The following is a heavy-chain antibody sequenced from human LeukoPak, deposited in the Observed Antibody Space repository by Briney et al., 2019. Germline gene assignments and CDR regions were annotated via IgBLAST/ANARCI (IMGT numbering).Heavy chain of an antibody. CDR2: IIPIFGTA. D-gene: IGHD3-16*02. CDR3: ARDVGLRLGELSLYYFDY. V-gene: IGHV1-69*13. Sequence: SVKVSCKASGGAFSSYAINWVRQAPGQGLEWMGGIIPIFGTANYAQKFQGRVTITADESTSTAYMELSSLRSEDTAVYYCARDVGLRLGELSLYYFDYWGQGTLVTVSS. CDR1: GGAFSSYA. J-gene: IGHJ4*02.